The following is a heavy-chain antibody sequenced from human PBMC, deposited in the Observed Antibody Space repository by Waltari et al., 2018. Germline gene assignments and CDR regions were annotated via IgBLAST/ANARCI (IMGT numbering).Heavy chain of an antibody. Sequence: QVQLQESGPGVVKPSETLSLTCDVSGGPISRGYSYWRWIRQPPGKGLEWIGGLYSKDETTDYNPSLRSRVTISKDTSKNQFSLKLTSLTAADTAVYFCARTLQRVQFRDFWGQGVLVTVSS. CDR3: ARTLQRVQFRDF. D-gene: IGHD4-4*01. CDR2: LYSKDETT. V-gene: IGHV4-39*07. CDR1: GGPISRGYS. J-gene: IGHJ4*02.